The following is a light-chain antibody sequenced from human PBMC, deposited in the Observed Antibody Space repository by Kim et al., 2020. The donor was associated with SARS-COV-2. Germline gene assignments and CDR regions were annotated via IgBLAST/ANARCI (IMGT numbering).Light chain of an antibody. J-gene: IGKJ2*01. CDR3: QLYDGSLYT. CDR1: QSITSRY. CDR2: GAS. V-gene: IGKV3-20*01. Sequence: SPGERATPSCRASQSITSRYLAWDQQTPAQAPRLLIYGASSRATGIPDRFSSSGSGTDFTLTISRLEPEDFAVYYCQLYDGSLYTFGQGTKVDIK.